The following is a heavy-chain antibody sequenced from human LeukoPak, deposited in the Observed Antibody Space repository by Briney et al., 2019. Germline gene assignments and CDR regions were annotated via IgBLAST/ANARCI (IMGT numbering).Heavy chain of an antibody. Sequence: KPSETLSLTCTVSGGSISSYYWSWLRQPPGKGLEWFGYIYYSGSTNYNPSLKSRVTISVDTSKNQFSLKLSSVTAADTAVYYCARVYYGSGSYYGPIDYWGQGTLVTVSS. D-gene: IGHD3-10*01. CDR3: ARVYYGSGSYYGPIDY. V-gene: IGHV4-59*01. CDR2: IYYSGST. CDR1: GGSISSYY. J-gene: IGHJ4*02.